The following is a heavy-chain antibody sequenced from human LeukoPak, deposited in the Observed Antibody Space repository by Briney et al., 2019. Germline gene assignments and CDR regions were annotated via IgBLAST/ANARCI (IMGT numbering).Heavy chain of an antibody. CDR3: ARGVGAGGWFDP. CDR1: GDTFTTYY. V-gene: IGHV1-8*01. Sequence: GGSVKVSCKASGDTFTTYYINWVRQATGQGLEWMGWMNPNSGNTGYAQKFQGRVTMTRNTSISTAYMELSSLRSEDTAVYYCARGVGAGGWFDPWGQGTLVTVSS. D-gene: IGHD1-26*01. CDR2: MNPNSGNT. J-gene: IGHJ5*02.